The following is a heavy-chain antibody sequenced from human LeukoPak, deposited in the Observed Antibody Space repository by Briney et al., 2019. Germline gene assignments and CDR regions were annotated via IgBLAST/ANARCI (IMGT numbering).Heavy chain of an antibody. CDR3: ARGRSITISGVVIRNTCYFDY. Sequence: PSETLSLTCAVYGGSFSGYYWSWIRQPPGKGLEWIGEINHSGSTNYNPSLKSRVTISVDTSKNQFSLKLSSVTAADTAVYYCARGRSITISGVVIRNTCYFDYWGQGTLVTVSS. V-gene: IGHV4-34*01. CDR2: INHSGST. J-gene: IGHJ4*02. D-gene: IGHD3-3*01. CDR1: GGSFSGYY.